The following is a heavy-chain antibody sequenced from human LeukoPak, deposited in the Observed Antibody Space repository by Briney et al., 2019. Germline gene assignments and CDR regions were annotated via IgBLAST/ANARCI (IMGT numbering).Heavy chain of an antibody. CDR2: IYHSGST. J-gene: IGHJ4*02. V-gene: IGHV4-4*02. CDR1: GVSISSSNW. Sequence: SETLSLTCAVSGVSISSSNWWSWVRQPPGKGLEWIGEIYHSGSTNYNPSLKSRVTISVDRSKNQFSLKLSSVTAADTAVYYCARLNSSSWYFDYWGQGTLVTVSS. CDR3: ARLNSSSWYFDY. D-gene: IGHD6-13*01.